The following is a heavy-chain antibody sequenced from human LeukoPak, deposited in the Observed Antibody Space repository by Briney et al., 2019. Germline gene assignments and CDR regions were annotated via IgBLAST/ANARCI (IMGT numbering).Heavy chain of an antibody. J-gene: IGHJ4*02. Sequence: GGSLRLSCAASGFTVSSNYMTWVRQAPGKGLEWVSSISSSSSDIYYVDSLKGRFTISRDNAENSLYLQMNSLRAEDTAVYYCARGRGGGIAVAGRLDYWGQGTLVTVSS. CDR1: GFTVSSNY. CDR2: ISSSSSDI. CDR3: ARGRGGGIAVAGRLDY. D-gene: IGHD6-19*01. V-gene: IGHV3-21*01.